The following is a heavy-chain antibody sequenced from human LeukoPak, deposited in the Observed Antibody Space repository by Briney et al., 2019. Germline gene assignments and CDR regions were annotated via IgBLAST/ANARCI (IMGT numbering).Heavy chain of an antibody. CDR1: GYTFTGYY. J-gene: IGHJ4*02. V-gene: IGHV1-69*13. D-gene: IGHD2-2*02. Sequence: ASVKVSCKASGYTFTGYYMHWVRQAPGQGLEWMGGIIPIFGTANYAQKFQGRVTITADESTSTAYMELSSLRSEDTAVYYCARLVVYCSSTSCYRDTYYFDYWGQGTLVTVSS. CDR2: IIPIFGTA. CDR3: ARLVVYCSSTSCYRDTYYFDY.